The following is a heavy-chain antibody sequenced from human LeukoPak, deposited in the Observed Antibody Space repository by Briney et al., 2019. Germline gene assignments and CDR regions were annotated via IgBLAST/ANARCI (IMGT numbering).Heavy chain of an antibody. J-gene: IGHJ4*02. CDR2: IYHSGST. Sequence: SETLSLTCAVSGGSISSGGYSWSWLRQPPGKGLEWIGYIYHSGSTYYNPSLKSRVTISVDRSKNQFSLKLSSVTAADTAVYYCARHNDYGGNGFDYWGQGTLVTVSS. D-gene: IGHD4-23*01. V-gene: IGHV4-30-2*01. CDR1: GGSISSGGYS. CDR3: ARHNDYGGNGFDY.